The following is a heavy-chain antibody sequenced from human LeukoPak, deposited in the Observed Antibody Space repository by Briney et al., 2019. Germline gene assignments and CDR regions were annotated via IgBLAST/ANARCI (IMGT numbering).Heavy chain of an antibody. CDR2: ISSSSSYI. Sequence: GGSLRLSCAASGFTFSSYAMSWVRQAPGKGLEWVSSISSSSSYIYYADSVKGRFTISRDNAKNSLYLQMNSLRAEDTAVYYCARTIVVAGFTDYFDYWGQGTLVSVSS. V-gene: IGHV3-21*04. J-gene: IGHJ4*02. CDR1: GFTFSSYA. D-gene: IGHD6-19*01. CDR3: ARTIVVAGFTDYFDY.